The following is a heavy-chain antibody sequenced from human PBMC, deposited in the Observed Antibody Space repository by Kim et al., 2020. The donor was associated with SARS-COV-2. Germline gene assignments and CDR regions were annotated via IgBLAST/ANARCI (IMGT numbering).Heavy chain of an antibody. CDR2: IRSKAKSYAT. CDR3: ARRSESSATTEC. Sequence: GGSLRLSCAASGFTFSGSAMHWVRQASGKGLEWVGRIRSKAKSYATAYAASVKGRFTISRDDSKNTAYLQMNSLKTEDTALYYCARRSESSATTECWGQGTLVTVSS. V-gene: IGHV3-73*01. J-gene: IGHJ4*02. D-gene: IGHD1-1*01. CDR1: GFTFSGSA.